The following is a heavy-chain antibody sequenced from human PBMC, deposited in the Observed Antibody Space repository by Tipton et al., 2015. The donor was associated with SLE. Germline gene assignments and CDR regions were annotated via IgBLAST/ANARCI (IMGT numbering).Heavy chain of an antibody. CDR2: IYTSGST. Sequence: TLSLTCTVSGDSISSGSYYWSWIRQPAGKGLEWIGRIYTSGSTNYNPSLKSRVTISVDTSKNQFSLKLSSVTAADTAVYYCARDRGGSYNDAFDIWGQGTMVTVSS. J-gene: IGHJ3*02. CDR3: ARDRGGSYNDAFDI. D-gene: IGHD1-26*01. V-gene: IGHV4-61*02. CDR1: GDSISSGSYY.